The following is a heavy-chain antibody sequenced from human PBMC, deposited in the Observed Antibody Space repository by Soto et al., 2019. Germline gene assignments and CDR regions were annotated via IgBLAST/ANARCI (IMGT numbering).Heavy chain of an antibody. CDR2: IIPILGIA. V-gene: IGHV1-69*02. CDR3: ARSIFLQHDAFDI. D-gene: IGHD3-9*01. CDR1: GGTFSSYT. Sequence: QVQLVQSGAEVKKPGSSVKVSCKASGGTFSSYTISWVRQAPGQGLEWMGRIIPILGIANYAQKFQGRVTITADKSTSTAYMELSSLRAEDTAVYYGARSIFLQHDAFDIWGQGTMVTVSS. J-gene: IGHJ3*02.